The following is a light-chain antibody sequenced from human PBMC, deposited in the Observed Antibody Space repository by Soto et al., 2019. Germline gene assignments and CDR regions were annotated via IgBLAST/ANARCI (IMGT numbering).Light chain of an antibody. CDR3: QHYDSYSYD. CDR2: KAS. J-gene: IGKJ2*01. V-gene: IGKV1-5*03. CDR1: QSIGDS. Sequence: IQMTQSPSTLTAYVGDRVIITCRASQSIGDSLAWYQQKLGKAPKLLIYKASILESGVPSSFSGSGSGTEFTLTINSLQPDDFATYFCQHYDSYSYDFGQGTKLENK.